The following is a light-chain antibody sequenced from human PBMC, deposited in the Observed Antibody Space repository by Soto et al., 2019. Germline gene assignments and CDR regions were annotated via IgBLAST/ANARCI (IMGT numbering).Light chain of an antibody. CDR2: GAS. CDR3: QQYETYYT. V-gene: IGKV1-16*02. Sequence: DIQMTQSPSSLSASVGDRVTITCRASQDISNFLAWFHQAPGKAPKSLIYGASSLQSGVPSKFSGSGSGTEFTLTISSLQPEDFGTYYCQQYETYYTFGQGTKLEIK. J-gene: IGKJ2*01. CDR1: QDISNF.